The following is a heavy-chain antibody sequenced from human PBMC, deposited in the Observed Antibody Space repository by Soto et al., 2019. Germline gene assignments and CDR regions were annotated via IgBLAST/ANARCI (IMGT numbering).Heavy chain of an antibody. CDR3: ARANYDILTGYYMMGFDP. CDR1: GFTFSSYA. CDR2: ISYDGSNK. V-gene: IGHV3-30-3*01. J-gene: IGHJ5*02. D-gene: IGHD3-9*01. Sequence: GGSLRLSCAASGFTFSSYAMHWVRQAPGKGLEWVAVISYDGSNKYYADSVKGRFTISRDNSKNTLYLQMNSLRAEDTAVYYCARANYDILTGYYMMGFDPWGQGP.